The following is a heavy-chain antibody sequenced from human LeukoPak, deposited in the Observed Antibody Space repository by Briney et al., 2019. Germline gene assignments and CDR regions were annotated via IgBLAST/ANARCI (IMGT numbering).Heavy chain of an antibody. J-gene: IGHJ4*02. CDR2: ISAYNGNT. V-gene: IGHV1-18*01. CDR1: GYTFTSYD. Sequence: ASVKVSCKASGYTFTSYDINWVRQAPGQGLEWMGWISAYNGNTDYAQKLQGRVTMTTDTSTSTAYMELRSLRSDDTAVYYCARGDIVVAGYYFDYWGQGTLVTVSS. D-gene: IGHD2-2*01. CDR3: ARGDIVVAGYYFDY.